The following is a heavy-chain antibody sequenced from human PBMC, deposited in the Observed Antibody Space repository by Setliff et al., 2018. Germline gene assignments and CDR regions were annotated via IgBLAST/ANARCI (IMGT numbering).Heavy chain of an antibody. CDR2: ISYDGSNK. J-gene: IGHJ4*02. Sequence: GGSLRLSCAASGFTFSSHAMHWVRQAPGKGLEWVAVISYDGSNKYYADSVKGRFTISRDNSKNTLYLQMNSLRPEDTAVYYCATDGVQNYNLDYWGQGTLVTVSS. CDR1: GFTFSSHA. D-gene: IGHD1-1*01. V-gene: IGHV3-30*01. CDR3: ATDGVQNYNLDY.